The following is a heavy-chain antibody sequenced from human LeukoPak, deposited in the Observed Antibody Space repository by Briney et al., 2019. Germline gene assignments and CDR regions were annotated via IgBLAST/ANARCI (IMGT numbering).Heavy chain of an antibody. CDR2: INPNSGGT. J-gene: IGHJ4*02. V-gene: IGHV1-2*02. CDR1: GHTFTGYY. CDR3: ARSRGYSYGYPPGY. Sequence: GASVKVSCKASGHTFTGYYMHWVRQAPGQGLEWMGWINPNSGGTNYAQKFQGRVTMTRDTSISTAYMELSRLRSDDTAVYYCARSRGYSYGYPPGYWGQGTLVTVSS. D-gene: IGHD5-18*01.